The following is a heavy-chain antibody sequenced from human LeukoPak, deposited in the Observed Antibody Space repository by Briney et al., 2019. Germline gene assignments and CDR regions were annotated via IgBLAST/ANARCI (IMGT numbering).Heavy chain of an antibody. Sequence: HPGGSLRLSCAASGFTFSNFAMTWVRQAPGRGLEWVSVICSGGNTYYADSVKGRFTISRDNSKNTLYLQMNSLRAEDTAVYYCARDSGTTVGYFDYWGQGTLVTVSS. CDR1: GFTFSNFA. V-gene: IGHV3-66*01. CDR3: ARDSGTTVGYFDY. CDR2: ICSGGNT. J-gene: IGHJ4*02. D-gene: IGHD4-23*01.